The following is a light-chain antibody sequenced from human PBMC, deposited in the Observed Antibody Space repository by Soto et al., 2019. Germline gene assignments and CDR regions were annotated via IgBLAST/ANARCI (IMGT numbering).Light chain of an antibody. V-gene: IGKV1D-16*01. CDR1: QGISTW. Sequence: DIQMTHSPSSVSASVVDRVTITCRASQGISTWLAWYQQKPGKAPKLLIYAASSLQSGVPARFSGSGSGTEFTLTISSLQPDDFATYYCKQYNTYSTFGQGTRLEIK. CDR2: AAS. CDR3: KQYNTYST. J-gene: IGKJ5*01.